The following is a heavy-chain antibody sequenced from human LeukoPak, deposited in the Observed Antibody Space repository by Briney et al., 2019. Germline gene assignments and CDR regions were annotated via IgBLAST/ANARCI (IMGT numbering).Heavy chain of an antibody. CDR3: AREGKGAFDI. Sequence: GGSLRLSCGASGYPFNSYEVNWVPRARGEGGEGVSYISSSSQNIYYGHCVRGRFTISRDNAKNALYLQRNSLKVEDTGLYYCAREGKGAFDIWGQGTMVTVSS. CDR2: ISSSSQNI. D-gene: IGHD3-10*01. J-gene: IGHJ3*02. V-gene: IGHV3-48*03. CDR1: GYPFNSYE.